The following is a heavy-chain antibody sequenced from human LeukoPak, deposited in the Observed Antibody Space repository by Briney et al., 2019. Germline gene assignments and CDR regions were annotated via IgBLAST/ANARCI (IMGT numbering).Heavy chain of an antibody. CDR1: GFTFSSYS. CDR3: ARDNYDSSGFT. J-gene: IGHJ4*02. CDR2: ISLDGNNE. V-gene: IGHV3-30-3*01. D-gene: IGHD3-22*01. Sequence: GGSLRLSCAASGFTFSSYSMSWVRQAPGKGLEWVAVISLDGNNEYYADSVKGRFSLSRDNSMNTLYLQLNSLRTEDTAMYYCARDNYDSSGFTWGQGTLVTVSS.